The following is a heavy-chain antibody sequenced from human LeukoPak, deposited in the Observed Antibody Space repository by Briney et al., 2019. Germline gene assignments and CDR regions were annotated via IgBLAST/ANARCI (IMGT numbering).Heavy chain of an antibody. CDR3: ARRVGGSYVNDAFDI. CDR2: IYPGDSDT. CDR1: GYSFTSYW. V-gene: IGHV5-51*01. D-gene: IGHD1-26*01. J-gene: IGHJ3*02. Sequence: GESLQISCKGSGYSFTSYWIGWVRQMPGKGLEWMGIIYPGDSDTRYSPSFQGQVTISADKSISTAYLQWSSLKASDTAMYYCARRVGGSYVNDAFDIWGQGTMVTVSS.